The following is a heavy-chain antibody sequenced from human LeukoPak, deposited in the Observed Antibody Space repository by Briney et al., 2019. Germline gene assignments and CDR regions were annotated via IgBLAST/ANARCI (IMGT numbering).Heavy chain of an antibody. D-gene: IGHD4-17*01. CDR1: GFTFSSYA. CDR3: GRDPNGDYIGALDM. Sequence: PGGSLRLSCAASGFTFSSYAMIWVRQAPGKGLEWVSAIRGSGGSTYYADSVKDRFTISRDNSKNTLYLQMNSLRAEDTAVYYCGRDPNGDYIGALDMWGQGTVVTVSS. V-gene: IGHV3-23*01. CDR2: IRGSGGST. J-gene: IGHJ3*02.